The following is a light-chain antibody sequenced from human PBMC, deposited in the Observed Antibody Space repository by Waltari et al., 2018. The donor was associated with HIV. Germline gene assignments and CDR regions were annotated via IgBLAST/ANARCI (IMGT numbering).Light chain of an antibody. CDR1: SSDVGLYDL. CDR3: SSYTVSGTLV. V-gene: IGLV2-14*01. CDR2: GVS. Sequence: QSALTQPASVSGSPGQSITLSCTGTSSDVGLYDLVSWYRQQPGKAPQLLIDGVSNRPSGISSRFFGFKSARQTDALTISGLQAEDEGDYYCSSYTVSGTLVFGGGTKLTVL. J-gene: IGLJ3*02.